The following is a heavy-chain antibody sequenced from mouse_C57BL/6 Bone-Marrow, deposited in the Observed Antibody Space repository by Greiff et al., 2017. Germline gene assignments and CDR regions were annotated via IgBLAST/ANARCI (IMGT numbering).Heavy chain of an antibody. CDR3: ARLGGGWLPLYYCAMDY. CDR2: ISGGGGNT. CDR1: GFTFSSYT. D-gene: IGHD2-2*01. Sequence: EVKLMESGGGLVKPGGSLKLSCAASGFTFSSYTMSWVRQTPEKRLEWVATISGGGGNTYYPDSVKGRFTISRDNAKNTRYLQMSSLRSEDTALYYCARLGGGWLPLYYCAMDYWGQGTSVTVSS. J-gene: IGHJ4*01. V-gene: IGHV5-9*01.